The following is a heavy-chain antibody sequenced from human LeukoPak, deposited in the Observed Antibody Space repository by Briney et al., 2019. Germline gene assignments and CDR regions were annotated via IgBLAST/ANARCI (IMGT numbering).Heavy chain of an antibody. Sequence: TGGSLRLSCAASGFTFSSYGMHWVRQAPGKGLEWVAVIWYDGSNKYYADSVKGRFTISRDNSKNTLYLQMNSLRAEDTAVYYCARAPHYSNNFDYWGQGTLVTVSS. CDR1: GFTFSSYG. CDR3: ARAPHYSNNFDY. J-gene: IGHJ4*02. CDR2: IWYDGSNK. D-gene: IGHD6-13*01. V-gene: IGHV3-33*08.